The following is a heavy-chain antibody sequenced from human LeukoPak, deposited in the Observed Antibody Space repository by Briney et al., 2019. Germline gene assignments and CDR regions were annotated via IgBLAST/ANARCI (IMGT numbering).Heavy chain of an antibody. D-gene: IGHD3-16*02. CDR1: GYTFTGYY. Sequence: ASVKVSCKASGYTFTGYYIHWVRQAPGQGLEWMGWINPSSGATNSAQKFLGRVTMTRDTSMSTAYMELSSLTSDDTAVYYCARGGQIYDYDWGSYLEFWGQGTLVTVSS. V-gene: IGHV1-2*02. CDR2: INPSSGAT. J-gene: IGHJ4*02. CDR3: ARGGQIYDYDWGSYLEF.